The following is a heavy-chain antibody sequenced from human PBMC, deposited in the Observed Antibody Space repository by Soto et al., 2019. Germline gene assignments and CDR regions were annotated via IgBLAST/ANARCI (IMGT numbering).Heavy chain of an antibody. CDR3: ARETGRGNF. Sequence: PGGTLRLSCAASGITHSSYSLNKVRQAPWKGLECFSYISSSSSTIYYAVSVKGRFTFSRENAKNSLYLQMNSLIAEHKAVYYCARETGRGNFWGKGTTVTVSS. D-gene: IGHD1-1*01. CDR1: GITHSSYS. J-gene: IGHJ6*04. CDR2: ISSSSSTI. V-gene: IGHV3-48*01.